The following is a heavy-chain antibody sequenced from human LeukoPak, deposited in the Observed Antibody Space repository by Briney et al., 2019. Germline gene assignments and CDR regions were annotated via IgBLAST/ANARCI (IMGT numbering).Heavy chain of an antibody. D-gene: IGHD5-12*01. J-gene: IGHJ4*02. CDR2: INGDGRYI. V-gene: IGHV3-21*01. Sequence: GGSLRLSCAASGFTSSTYTMNWVRQAPGKGLEWVSSINGDGRYIYYADSMKGRFTISRDNAKNSLYLQMNSLRAEDTAMYYCVRVWGHSGYDYFPFDYWGQGTLVTVSS. CDR1: GFTSSTYT. CDR3: VRVWGHSGYDYFPFDY.